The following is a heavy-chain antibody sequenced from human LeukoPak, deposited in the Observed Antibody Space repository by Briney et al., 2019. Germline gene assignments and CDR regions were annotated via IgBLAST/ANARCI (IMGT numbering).Heavy chain of an antibody. J-gene: IGHJ6*03. CDR3: AKGTYRTSPQQRYYYYYMAV. Sequence: SVKLSFTAARDTFDRYAVSGVRQTPGQGLEWVGGSIPVSGTPNYAQKFQGRLTITRDENTSTAYTEESSLLPDDKASSDCAKGTYRTSPQQRYYYYYMAVWGRGTTVTVSS. CDR1: RDTFDRYA. CDR2: SIPVSGTP. D-gene: IGHD2-2*01. V-gene: IGHV1-69*05.